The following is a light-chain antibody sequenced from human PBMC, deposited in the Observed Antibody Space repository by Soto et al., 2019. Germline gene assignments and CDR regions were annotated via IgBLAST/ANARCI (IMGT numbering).Light chain of an antibody. CDR2: GAS. J-gene: IGKJ4*01. CDR3: QQYSDRPPVT. CDR1: QSVNTN. Sequence: EIVMTQSPATLSVSLGERATLSCWASQSVNTNLAWYQQKPGQAPRLLIYGASTRATGIPARFSGSGSGTDFTLTISSLQSEDFAVYYCQQYSDRPPVTFGGGTKVEIK. V-gene: IGKV3-15*01.